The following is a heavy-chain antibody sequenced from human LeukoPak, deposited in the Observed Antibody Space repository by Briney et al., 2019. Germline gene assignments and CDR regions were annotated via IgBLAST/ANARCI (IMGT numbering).Heavy chain of an antibody. Sequence: ASVKVSCKASGYTFTSYGISWVRQAPGQGLEWMGWISAYNGNTNYAQKLQGRVTMTTDTSTSTAYMELRSLRSDDTAVYYCARAFGSYYDSSGYYLDAFDIWGQGTMVTVSS. CDR2: ISAYNGNT. J-gene: IGHJ3*02. V-gene: IGHV1-18*01. CDR1: GYTFTSYG. D-gene: IGHD3-22*01. CDR3: ARAFGSYYDSSGYYLDAFDI.